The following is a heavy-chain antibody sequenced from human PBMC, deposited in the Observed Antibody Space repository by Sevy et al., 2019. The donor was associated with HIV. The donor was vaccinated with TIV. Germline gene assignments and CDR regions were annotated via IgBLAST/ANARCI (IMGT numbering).Heavy chain of an antibody. D-gene: IGHD3-22*01. CDR2: IYYSGST. V-gene: IGHV4-59*01. CDR3: ARKNYDSSGYYDY. CDR1: GGSISSYY. J-gene: IGHJ4*02. Sequence: SETLSLTCTVSGGSISSYYWSWIRQPPGKGLEWIGYIYYSGSTNYNPSLKSRVTISVDTSKNQFSLKLSSVTAADTAVYYCARKNYDSSGYYDYWGQGTLVT.